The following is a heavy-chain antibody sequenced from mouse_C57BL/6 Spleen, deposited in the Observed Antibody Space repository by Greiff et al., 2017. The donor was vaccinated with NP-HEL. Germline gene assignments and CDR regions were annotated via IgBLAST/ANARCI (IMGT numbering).Heavy chain of an antibody. D-gene: IGHD1-1*01. J-gene: IGHJ2*01. V-gene: IGHV5-4*01. CDR3: ARYGSSYGDYFDY. CDR2: ISDGGSYT. CDR1: GFTFSSYA. Sequence: EVQVVESGGGLVKPGGSLKLSCAASGFTFSSYAMSWVRQTPEKRLEWVATISDGGSYTYYPDNVKGRFTISRDNAKNNLYLQMSHLKSEDTAMYYCARYGSSYGDYFDYWGQGTTLTVSS.